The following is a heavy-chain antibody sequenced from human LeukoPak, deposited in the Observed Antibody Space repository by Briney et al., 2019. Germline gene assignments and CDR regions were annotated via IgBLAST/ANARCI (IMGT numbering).Heavy chain of an antibody. J-gene: IGHJ4*02. CDR3: ARVLPRHYYDSSGYPF. CDR1: GLTFSTSG. CDR2: IGPTGSDR. D-gene: IGHD3-22*01. Sequence: PGGSLRLSXTASGLTFSTSGFNWVRQAPGKGLEWVASIGPTGSDRYHADSIKGRFTISRDNANNFLYLQMNSLRAEDTAVYYCARVLPRHYYDSSGYPFWGQGTLVTVSS. V-gene: IGHV3-21*06.